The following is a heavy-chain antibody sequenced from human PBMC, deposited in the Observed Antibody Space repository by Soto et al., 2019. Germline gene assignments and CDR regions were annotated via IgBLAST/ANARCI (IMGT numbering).Heavy chain of an antibody. D-gene: IGHD3-10*01. V-gene: IGHV1-8*01. CDR2: MNPNSGNT. J-gene: IGHJ6*02. CDR1: GYTFTSYD. Sequence: QVQLVQSGAEVKKPGASGKVSCKASGYTFTSYDINWVRQATGQGLEWMGWMNPNSGNTGYAQKFQGRVTMTRNTSLSTAYMELSSLRSADTAVYYCASHYYGSGSSRYYYYGMDVWGQGTTFTGSS. CDR3: ASHYYGSGSSRYYYYGMDV.